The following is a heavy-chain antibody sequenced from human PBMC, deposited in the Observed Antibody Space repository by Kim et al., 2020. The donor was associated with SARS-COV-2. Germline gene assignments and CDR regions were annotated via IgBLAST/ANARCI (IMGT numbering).Heavy chain of an antibody. CDR3: AREILGGFGERYYGMDV. V-gene: IGHV3-11*05. Sequence: VKGRFTISRGNAKNSLYLQMNSLRAEDTAVYYCAREILGGFGERYYGMDVWGQGTTVTVSS. J-gene: IGHJ6*02. D-gene: IGHD3-10*01.